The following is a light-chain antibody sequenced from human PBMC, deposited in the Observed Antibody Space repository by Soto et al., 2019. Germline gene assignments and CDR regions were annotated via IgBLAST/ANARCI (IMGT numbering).Light chain of an antibody. CDR1: SAYSSHA. Sequence: QAVVTQSPSASASLGASVKLTCTLNSAYSSHAIAWHQQQPEKGPRYLMKVKSDGSHTKGDGIPDRFSGSSSGAERYLIISSLQSEDEADYHCQTWGAGSGVFGGGTKLTVL. CDR3: QTWGAGSGV. J-gene: IGLJ3*02. V-gene: IGLV4-69*01. CDR2: VKSDGSH.